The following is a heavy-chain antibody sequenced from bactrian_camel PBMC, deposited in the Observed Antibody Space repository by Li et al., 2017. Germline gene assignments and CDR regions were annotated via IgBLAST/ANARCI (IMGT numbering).Heavy chain of an antibody. D-gene: IGHD1*01. CDR1: TDMLSNYC. CDR2: FGRYGNT. V-gene: IGHV3S53*01. CDR3: TAAGEAVCSRWAVTDFYSY. Sequence: HVQLVESGGGSVQPGGSLRLSCTSSTDMLSNYCMGWFRQPPGKEREGVAYFGRYGNTRYSDSVKGRFTISKDNANNTLYLQMNSLKPEDTAMYFCTAAGEAVCSRWAVTDFYSYWGQGTQVTVS. J-gene: IGHJ4*01.